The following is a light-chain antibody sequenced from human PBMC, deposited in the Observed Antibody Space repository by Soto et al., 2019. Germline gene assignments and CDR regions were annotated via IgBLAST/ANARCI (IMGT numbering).Light chain of an antibody. CDR3: QQYYSYPPA. J-gene: IGKJ1*01. Sequence: AIRMTQSPSSLSASTGDRFTITCRASQGISSYLAWYQQKPGKAPKLLIYAASTLQSGVPSRFSGSGSGTDFTLTISCLQSEDFATYYCQQYYSYPPAFGQGTKVDI. CDR2: AAS. CDR1: QGISSY. V-gene: IGKV1-8*01.